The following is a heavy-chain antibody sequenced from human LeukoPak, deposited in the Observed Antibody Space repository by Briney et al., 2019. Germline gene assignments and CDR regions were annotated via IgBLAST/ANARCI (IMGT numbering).Heavy chain of an antibody. CDR1: GGSISSYY. D-gene: IGHD3-16*01. CDR2: IYYSGST. Sequence: SETLSLTCTVSGGSISSYYWSWTRQPPGKGLEWIGYIYYSGSTNYNPSLKSRVTISVDTSKNQFSLKLSSVTAADTAVYYCARVGGGWFDPWGQGTLVTVSS. J-gene: IGHJ5*02. CDR3: ARVGGGWFDP. V-gene: IGHV4-59*01.